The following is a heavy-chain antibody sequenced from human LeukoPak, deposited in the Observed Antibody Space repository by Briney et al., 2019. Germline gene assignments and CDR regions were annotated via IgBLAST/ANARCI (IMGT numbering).Heavy chain of an antibody. V-gene: IGHV4-34*01. J-gene: IGHJ5*02. Sequence: SETLSLTCAVYGGSFSGDYWSWIRQPPGKGLEWIGEINHSGSTNYNPSLKSRVTISVDTSKNQFSLKLSSVTAADTAVYYCARGGVLLWFGEFNWFDPWGQGTLVTVSS. CDR3: ARGGVLLWFGEFNWFDP. D-gene: IGHD3-10*01. CDR2: INHSGST. CDR1: GGSFSGDY.